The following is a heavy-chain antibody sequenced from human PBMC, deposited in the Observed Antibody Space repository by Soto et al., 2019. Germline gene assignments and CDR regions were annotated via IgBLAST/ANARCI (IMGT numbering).Heavy chain of an antibody. D-gene: IGHD3-22*01. V-gene: IGHV4-39*01. Sequence: PSETLSLTCAVSGGSISSSHWGGWVRQPPGKGLEWIGGIYYSGSTYYNPSLKSRVTISVDTSKNQFSLKLSSVTAADTAVYYCAGSDYDSSWWVDPWGQGTLVTVSS. J-gene: IGHJ5*02. CDR1: GGSISSSHW. CDR3: AGSDYDSSWWVDP. CDR2: IYYSGST.